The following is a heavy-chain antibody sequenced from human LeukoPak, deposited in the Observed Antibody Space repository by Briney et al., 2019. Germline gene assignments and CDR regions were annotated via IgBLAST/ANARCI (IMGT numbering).Heavy chain of an antibody. CDR2: IYYSGST. D-gene: IGHD5-18*01. CDR3: AKGGYSYGDYYYYGMDV. CDR1: GGSISSYY. V-gene: IGHV4-59*08. Sequence: SETLSLTCTVSGGSISSYYWSWIRQPPGKGLEWIWYIYYSGSTNYNPSLKSRVTISVDTSKNQFSLKLSSVTAADTAVYYCAKGGYSYGDYYYYGMDVWGQGTTVTVSS. J-gene: IGHJ6*02.